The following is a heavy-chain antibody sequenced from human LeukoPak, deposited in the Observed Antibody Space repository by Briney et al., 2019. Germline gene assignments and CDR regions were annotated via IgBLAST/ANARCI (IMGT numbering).Heavy chain of an antibody. CDR3: ARSDCSGGSCYHYYYYGMDV. V-gene: IGHV3-21*01. D-gene: IGHD2-15*01. CDR1: GFTFSSYS. J-gene: IGHJ6*02. CDR2: ISSSSSYI. Sequence: GGSLRLSCAASGFTFSSYSMNWVRQAPGKGLEWVSSISSSSSYIYYADSVKGRLTISRDNAKNSLYLQMNSLRAEDTAVYYCARSDCSGGSCYHYYYYGMDVWGQGTTVTVSS.